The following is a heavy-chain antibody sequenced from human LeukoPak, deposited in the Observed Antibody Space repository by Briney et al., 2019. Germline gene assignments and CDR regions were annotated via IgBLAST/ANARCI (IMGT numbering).Heavy chain of an antibody. CDR1: GFTFSSYS. CDR3: ARGGVEMATDC. D-gene: IGHD5-24*01. J-gene: IGHJ4*02. V-gene: IGHV3-21*01. CDR2: ISSSSSYI. Sequence: GGSLRLSCAASGFTFSSYSMNWVRQAPGKGLEWVSSISSSSSYIYYADSVKGRFTISRDNSKNTLYLQMNSLRAEDTAVYYCARGGVEMATDCWGQGTLVTVSS.